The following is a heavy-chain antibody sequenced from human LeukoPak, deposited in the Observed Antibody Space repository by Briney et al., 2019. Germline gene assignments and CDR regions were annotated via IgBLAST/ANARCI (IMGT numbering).Heavy chain of an antibody. Sequence: GGSLRLSCAASGFTFSNYAINWVRQAPGKGLEWVSYISSSSDTIYYADSVKGRFTISRDNARNSLYLQMNSLRTEDTAVYYCARGPSYCSSTSCPHDYWGQGTLVTVSS. CDR1: GFTFSNYA. CDR3: ARGPSYCSSTSCPHDY. CDR2: ISSSSDTI. J-gene: IGHJ4*02. V-gene: IGHV3-48*01. D-gene: IGHD2-2*01.